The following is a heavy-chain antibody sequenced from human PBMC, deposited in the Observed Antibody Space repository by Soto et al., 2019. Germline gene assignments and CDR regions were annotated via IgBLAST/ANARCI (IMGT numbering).Heavy chain of an antibody. D-gene: IGHD1-26*01. J-gene: IGHJ6*02. Sequence: QVQLQESGPGLVQPSKTLSLTCTVSGGSISSYYWSWIRQTPGKGLQYNSGSANYNPSLKSRVTILDDTSTNQILLTLTSVTAADTAVYYCARGWWEREGYVMDVWGQGTTVTVSS. CDR1: GGSISSYY. CDR2: YNSGSA. CDR3: ARGWWEREGYVMDV. V-gene: IGHV4-4*09.